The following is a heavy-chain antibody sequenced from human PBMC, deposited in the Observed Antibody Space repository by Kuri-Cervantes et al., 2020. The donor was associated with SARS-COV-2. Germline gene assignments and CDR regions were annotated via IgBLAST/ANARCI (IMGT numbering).Heavy chain of an antibody. Sequence: SVKVSCKASGGTFSSYAISWVRQAPGQGLEWMGGIIPIFGTANYAQKFQGRVTITADESTSTAYMELSSLRSEDTAVYYCASPRGITIFGVVIKYYYGMDVWGQGTTVTVSS. CDR3: ASPRGITIFGVVIKYYYGMDV. V-gene: IGHV1-69*13. J-gene: IGHJ6*02. D-gene: IGHD3-3*01. CDR1: GGTFSSYA. CDR2: IIPIFGTA.